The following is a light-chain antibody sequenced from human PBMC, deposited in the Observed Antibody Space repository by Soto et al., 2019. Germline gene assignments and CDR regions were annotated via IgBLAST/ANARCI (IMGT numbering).Light chain of an antibody. CDR1: QTISSW. Sequence: QMTQSPSTLSASVRDRDTIPCRVSQTISSWLAWFQQRPGRAPKFLIYKASTLKSGVPSRFSGSGSGTEFTLTISIRQPDDVELEDYHHYNNGTTWPFAQGTKVDIK. CDR2: KAS. V-gene: IGKV1-5*03. J-gene: IGKJ1*01. CDR3: HHYNNGTTWP.